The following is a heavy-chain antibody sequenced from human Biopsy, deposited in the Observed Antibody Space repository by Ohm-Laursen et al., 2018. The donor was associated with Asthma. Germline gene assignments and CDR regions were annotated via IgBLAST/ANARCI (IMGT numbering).Heavy chain of an antibody. J-gene: IGHJ5*02. D-gene: IGHD7-27*01. Sequence: SCKLSAYTFIGYHLPRVREAPGAGLEWMGRINPNGGATIYATKFQGRVTMTRDTSISTAYMELSRLTSDDRAVYYCARVQKSPGDRWFDPWGQGTLVTVSS. CDR3: ARVQKSPGDRWFDP. CDR1: AYTFIGYH. V-gene: IGHV1-2*06. CDR2: INPNGGAT.